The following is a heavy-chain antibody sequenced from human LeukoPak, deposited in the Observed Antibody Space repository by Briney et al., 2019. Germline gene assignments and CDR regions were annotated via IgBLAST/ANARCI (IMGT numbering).Heavy chain of an antibody. Sequence: ASVKVSCKASGYTFTGYYMHWVRQAPGQGLEWMGSINPNSGGTNYAQKFQGRVTMTRDTSISTAYMELSRLRSDDTAVYYCARARELTYYYDSSGYHRPNGVSYYLDYWGQGTLVTVSS. D-gene: IGHD3-22*01. CDR3: ARARELTYYYDSSGYHRPNGVSYYLDY. V-gene: IGHV1-2*02. CDR1: GYTFTGYY. J-gene: IGHJ4*02. CDR2: INPNSGGT.